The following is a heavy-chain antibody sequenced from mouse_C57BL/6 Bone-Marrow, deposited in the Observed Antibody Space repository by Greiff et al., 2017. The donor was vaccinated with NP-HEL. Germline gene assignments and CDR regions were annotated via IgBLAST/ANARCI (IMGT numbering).Heavy chain of an antibody. CDR1: GYTFTSSW. D-gene: IGHD1-1*01. J-gene: IGHJ2*01. CDR3: ARRITTVSYFDY. CDR2: IDPNSGGT. V-gene: IGHV1-72*01. Sequence: QVQLQQPGAELVKPGASVKLSCTASGYTFTSSWMHWVKPRPGRGLAWIGRIDPNSGGTKYNETFKSKATLTVDKPSSTAYMHLSSLTSEDSAVYYCARRITTVSYFDYWGQGTTLTVSA.